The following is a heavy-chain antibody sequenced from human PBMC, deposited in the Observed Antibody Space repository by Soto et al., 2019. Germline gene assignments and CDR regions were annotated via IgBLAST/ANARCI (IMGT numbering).Heavy chain of an antibody. CDR1: DSTFTGYT. CDR3: ARGTVTSGRWFGP. V-gene: IGHV1-18*04. D-gene: IGHD4-17*01. CDR2: ISSLTGNT. J-gene: IGHJ5*02. Sequence: QVHLVQSETEVKEPGASVTVSCNTSDSTFTGYTINWVRQAPGQGLEWLGWISSLTGNTNYARKYQRRLTMTTNTSATTAYMELRSLRSDDTAVYFCARGTVTSGRWFGPWGQGTLVTVSS.